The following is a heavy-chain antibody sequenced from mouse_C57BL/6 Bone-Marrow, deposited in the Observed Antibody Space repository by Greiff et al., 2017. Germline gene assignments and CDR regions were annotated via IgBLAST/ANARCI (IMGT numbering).Heavy chain of an antibody. CDR1: GYTFTSYW. D-gene: IGHD2-2*01. V-gene: IGHV1-64*01. CDR3: ARTVTTSYYYAMDY. Sequence: VQLQQPGAELVKPGASVKLSCKASGYTFTSYWMHWVKQRPGQGLEWIGMIHPNSGSTNYNEKFKSKATLTVDKSSSTAYMQLSSLTSEDSAVYYCARTVTTSYYYAMDYWGQGTSVTVSS. CDR2: IHPNSGST. J-gene: IGHJ4*01.